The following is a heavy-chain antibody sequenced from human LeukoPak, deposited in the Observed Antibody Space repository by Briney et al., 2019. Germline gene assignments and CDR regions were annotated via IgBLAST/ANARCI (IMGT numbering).Heavy chain of an antibody. CDR2: ISSSSSYT. V-gene: IGHV3-11*06. D-gene: IGHD5-12*01. J-gene: IGHJ4*02. Sequence: GGSLRLSCAASGFTFSDYYTSWIRQAPGKGLEWVSYISSSSSYTNYADSVKGRFTISRDNAKNSLYLQMNSLRAEDAAVYYCARGGGYEPLDYWGQGTLVTVSS. CDR1: GFTFSDYY. CDR3: ARGGGYEPLDY.